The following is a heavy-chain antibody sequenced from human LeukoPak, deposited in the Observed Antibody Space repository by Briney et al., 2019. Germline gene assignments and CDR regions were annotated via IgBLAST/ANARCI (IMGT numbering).Heavy chain of an antibody. D-gene: IGHD6-19*01. V-gene: IGHV3-21*01. Sequence: GGSLRLSCAASGFTFSSYSTNWVRQAPGKGLEWVSSISSSSSYIYYADSVKGRFTISRDNAKNSLYLQMNSLRAEDTAVYYCARESQWLVCDYWGQGTLVTVSS. CDR2: ISSSSSYI. CDR1: GFTFSSYS. J-gene: IGHJ4*02. CDR3: ARESQWLVCDY.